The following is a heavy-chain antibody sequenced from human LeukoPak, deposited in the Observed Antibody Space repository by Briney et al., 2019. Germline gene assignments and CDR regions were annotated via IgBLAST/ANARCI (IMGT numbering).Heavy chain of an antibody. D-gene: IGHD1-1*01. V-gene: IGHV3-21*01. CDR3: ARGGTTPRMDV. CDR1: GVTFSSYG. Sequence: PGGSLRLSCAASGVTFSSYGMHWVRQAPGKGLEWVSSISSSSSYIYYADSVKGRFTISRDNAKNSLYLQMNSLRAEDTAVYYCARGGTTPRMDVWGQGTTVTVSS. CDR2: ISSSSSYI. J-gene: IGHJ6*02.